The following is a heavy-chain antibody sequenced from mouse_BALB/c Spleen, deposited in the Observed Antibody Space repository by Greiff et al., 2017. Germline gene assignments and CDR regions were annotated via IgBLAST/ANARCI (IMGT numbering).Heavy chain of an antibody. CDR2: ISYSGST. Sequence: DVQLQESGPRLVKPSPSLSLTCSVSGDSITSGYWNWIRKFPGNNLEYMGYISYSGSTYYNPSLKSRISITRDTSKNQYYRQLNSVTTEDTATDYCSRADYAGYFDYWGQGTTLTVSA. J-gene: IGHJ2*01. CDR1: GDSITSGY. V-gene: IGHV3-8*02. D-gene: IGHD2-4*01. CDR3: SRADYAGYFDY.